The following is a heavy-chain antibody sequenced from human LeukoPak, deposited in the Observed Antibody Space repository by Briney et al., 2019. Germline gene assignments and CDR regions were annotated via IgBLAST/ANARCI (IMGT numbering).Heavy chain of an antibody. CDR2: INHSGST. Sequence: SETLSLTCAVYGGSFSGYYWSWIRKPPGKGLEWIGEINHSGSTNYNPSLKSRVTISVDTSKNQFSLKLSSVTAADTAVYYCARGRFGYCSGGSCYSGYFQHWGQGTLVTVSS. D-gene: IGHD2-15*01. CDR1: GGSFSGYY. CDR3: ARGRFGYCSGGSCYSGYFQH. V-gene: IGHV4-34*01. J-gene: IGHJ1*01.